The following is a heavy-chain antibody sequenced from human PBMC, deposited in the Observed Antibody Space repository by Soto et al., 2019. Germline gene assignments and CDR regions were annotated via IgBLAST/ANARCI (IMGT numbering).Heavy chain of an antibody. J-gene: IGHJ4*02. Sequence: GGSLRLSCAASGFTFSSYAMSWVRQAPGKGLEWVSVISGSGGSTYYADSVKGRFTISRDNSKNTLYLQMNSLRAEDTAVYYCASLRGVGSLLRPKTADDYWGQGTLVTVSS. CDR1: GFTFSSYA. V-gene: IGHV3-23*01. D-gene: IGHD5-12*01. CDR2: ISGSGGST. CDR3: ASLRGVGSLLRPKTADDY.